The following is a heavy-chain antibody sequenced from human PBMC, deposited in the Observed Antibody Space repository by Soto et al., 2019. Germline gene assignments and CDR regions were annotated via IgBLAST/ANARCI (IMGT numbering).Heavy chain of an antibody. CDR2: IIPMIETP. J-gene: IGHJ6*02. D-gene: IGHD6-13*01. V-gene: IGHV1-69*01. CDR3: ARGDSSWFSDV. CDR1: GGTFNTFA. Sequence: QVQLVQSGAEVKKPGSSVKVSCKASGGTFNTFAISWVRQVPGQGLEWMGGIIPMIETPNYAQRFQGRLTITADESTNTAYMDLSSLRSDDTAVYFCARGDSSWFSDVWGQGTTVIVS.